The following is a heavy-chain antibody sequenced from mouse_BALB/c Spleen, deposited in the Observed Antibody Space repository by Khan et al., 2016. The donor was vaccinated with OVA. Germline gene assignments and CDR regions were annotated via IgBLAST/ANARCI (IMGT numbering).Heavy chain of an antibody. CDR3: ASQPYYHYNIMDY. CDR1: GFSLTNYG. D-gene: IGHD2-10*01. V-gene: IGHV2-6-1*01. CDR2: IWSDGST. Sequence: VQLLETGPGLVAPSQSLSITCTISGFSLTNYGVHWVRQPPGKGLEWLVVIWSDGSTTYNSALKSRMTIRKDNSKRQVFLKMNSLQTDDTAVYFCASQPYYHYNIMDYWGQGTSVTVSS. J-gene: IGHJ4*01.